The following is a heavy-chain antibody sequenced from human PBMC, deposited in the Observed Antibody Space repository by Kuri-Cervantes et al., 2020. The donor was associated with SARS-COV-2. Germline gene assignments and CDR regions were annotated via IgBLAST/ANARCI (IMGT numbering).Heavy chain of an antibody. D-gene: IGHD1-1*01. J-gene: IGHJ4*02. CDR2: IIPLFATP. CDR1: GGGFSTSA. V-gene: IGHV1-69*13. Sequence: SVKVSCKASGGGFSTSAINWVRQAPGQGLEWMGNIIPLFATPNYAQKLQGRVTITADELTSTVYMEFSSLRFQDTAVYYCARVQSATGTQFFFDYWGQGTPVTVSS. CDR3: ARVQSATGTQFFFDY.